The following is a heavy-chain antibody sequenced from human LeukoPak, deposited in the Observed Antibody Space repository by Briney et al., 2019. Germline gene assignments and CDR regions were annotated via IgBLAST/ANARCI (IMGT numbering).Heavy chain of an antibody. D-gene: IGHD4-17*01. CDR2: IRYDGSNK. V-gene: IGHV3-30*02. CDR1: GFSFSSNG. J-gene: IGHJ4*02. CDR3: AKDHDYGDYGPHY. Sequence: GGSLRLSCAASGFSFSSNGMHWVRQAPGKGLEWVAFIRYDGSNKYYADSVKGRFTISRDNSKNTLYLQMNSLRAEDTAVYYCAKDHDYGDYGPHYWGQGTLVTVSS.